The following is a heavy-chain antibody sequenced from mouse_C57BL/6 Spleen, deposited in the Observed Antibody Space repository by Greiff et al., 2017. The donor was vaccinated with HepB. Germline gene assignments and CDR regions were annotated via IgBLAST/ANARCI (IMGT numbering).Heavy chain of an antibody. CDR3: ARSRQLAWFAY. D-gene: IGHD4-1*02. J-gene: IGHJ3*01. CDR2: INPSTGGT. V-gene: IGHV1-42*01. CDR1: GYSFTGYY. Sequence: EVHLVESGPELVKPGASVKISCKASGYSFTGYYMNWVKQSPEKSLEWIGEINPSTGGTTYNQKFKAKATLTVDKSSSTAYMQLKSLASEDSAVYYCARSRQLAWFAYWGQGTLVTVSA.